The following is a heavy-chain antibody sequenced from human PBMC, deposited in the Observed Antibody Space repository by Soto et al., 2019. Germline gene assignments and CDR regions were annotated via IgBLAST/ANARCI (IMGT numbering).Heavy chain of an antibody. CDR3: ASSSSGWSFTLQYYYSMDV. J-gene: IGHJ6*02. CDR1: GGSISSGDYY. D-gene: IGHD6-6*01. CDR2: IYYSGST. Sequence: QVQLQESGPGLVKPSQTLSLTCTVSGGSISSGDYYWSWIRQPPGKGLEWIGYIYYSGSTYYKPSLKSTVTISVDTSKNQFSLKLSSVTAADTAVYYCASSSSGWSFTLQYYYSMDVWGQGTTVTVSS. V-gene: IGHV4-30-4*01.